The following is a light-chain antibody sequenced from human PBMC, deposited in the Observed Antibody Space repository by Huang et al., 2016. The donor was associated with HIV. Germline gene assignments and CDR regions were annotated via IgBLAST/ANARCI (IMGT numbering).Light chain of an antibody. V-gene: IGKV1-39*01. CDR3: QQSYGIPRT. CDR1: PNIRKY. J-gene: IGKJ2*01. CDR2: GTS. Sequence: DIQMTQSPSSLSASVGDTVIITCRSSPNIRKYLKWYQQVPGRAPKLLIYGTSNLQRGVSLMRFSGRASGTDFTLTITSLQPEDAATYFCQQSYGIPRTFGLGT.